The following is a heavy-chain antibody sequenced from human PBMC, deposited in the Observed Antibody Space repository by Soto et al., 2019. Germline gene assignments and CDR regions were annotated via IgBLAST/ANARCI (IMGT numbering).Heavy chain of an antibody. J-gene: IGHJ3*02. V-gene: IGHV3-48*03. CDR2: ISSSGSTI. CDR3: ARGGIVGAAIAFDI. D-gene: IGHD1-26*01. Sequence: PGGSLRLSCAASGFTFSSYEMNWVRQAPGKGLEWVSYISSSGSTIYYADSVKGRFTISRDNAKNSLYLQMNSLRAEDTAVYYCARGGIVGAAIAFDIWGQGTMVTVSS. CDR1: GFTFSSYE.